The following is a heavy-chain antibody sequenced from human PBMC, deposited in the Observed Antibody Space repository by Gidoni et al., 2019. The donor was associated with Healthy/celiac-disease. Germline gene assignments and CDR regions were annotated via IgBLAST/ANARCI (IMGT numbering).Heavy chain of an antibody. CDR2: IIPIFGTA. CDR3: ARDRCRDGYNFDYYYGMDV. CDR1: GGAFSSYA. J-gene: IGHJ6*02. Sequence: QVQLVQSGAEVKKPGSSVKVSCKASGGAFSSYAISWVRQAPGQGLEWMGGIIPIFGTANYAQKFQGRVPITADKSTSTAYMELSSLRSEDTAVYYCARDRCRDGYNFDYYYGMDVWGQGTTVTVSS. D-gene: IGHD5-12*01. V-gene: IGHV1-69*06.